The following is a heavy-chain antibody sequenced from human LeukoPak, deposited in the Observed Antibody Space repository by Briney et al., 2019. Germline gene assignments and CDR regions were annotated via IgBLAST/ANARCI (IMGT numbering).Heavy chain of an antibody. CDR2: ITRDGSST. CDR1: GFTFSSSW. D-gene: IGHD3-16*01. CDR3: ARDPGYESWSPFWGGMDV. J-gene: IGHJ6*04. V-gene: IGHV3-74*01. Sequence: GGSLRLSCAASGFTFSSSWMHWVRQAPGKGLVWVSRITRDGSSTTCADSVKGRFTTSRDNAKNTLYLQMDSLRDDDTAVYYCARDPGYESWSPFWGGMDVWGNGTTVTVSS.